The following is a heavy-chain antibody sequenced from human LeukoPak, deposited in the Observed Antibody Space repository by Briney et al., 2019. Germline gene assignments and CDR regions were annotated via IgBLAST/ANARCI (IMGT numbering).Heavy chain of an antibody. CDR1: GYTFTSYD. D-gene: IGHD3-22*01. CDR2: MNPNSGNT. J-gene: IGHJ4*02. CDR3: ATHLRYYDSSGYYLTY. V-gene: IGHV1-8*01. Sequence: ASVKVSCKASGYTFTSYDINWVRQATGQGLEWMGWMNPNSGNTGYAQKFQGRVTMTRNTSISTAYMELSSLRSEDTAVYYCATHLRYYDSSGYYLTYWGQGTLVTVSS.